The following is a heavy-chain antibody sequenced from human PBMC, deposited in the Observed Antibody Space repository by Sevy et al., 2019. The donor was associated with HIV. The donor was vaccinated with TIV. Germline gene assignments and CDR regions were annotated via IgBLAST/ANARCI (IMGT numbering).Heavy chain of an antibody. V-gene: IGHV1-2*02. CDR1: GYSFTGYY. J-gene: IGHJ4*02. Sequence: ASVKVSCKASGYSFTGYYVHWLRQAPGQGLEWMGWINPGTGGTYFGRRFQDRVTLTTGKSITTAFMELNGLTFEDTAVYYCARMGDYADTSGYYPLKYWGQGTLVTVSS. CDR2: INPGTGGT. D-gene: IGHD3-22*01. CDR3: ARMGDYADTSGYYPLKY.